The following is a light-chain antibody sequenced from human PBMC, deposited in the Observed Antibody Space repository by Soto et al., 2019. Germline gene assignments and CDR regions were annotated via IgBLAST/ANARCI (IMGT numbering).Light chain of an antibody. CDR2: GAS. CDR3: QQYDNSRTWT. V-gene: IGKV3-20*01. CDR1: QSVSSSY. J-gene: IGKJ1*01. Sequence: IVLTQSPGTLSLSPGERATLSCRASQSVSSSYLAWYQQKPGQAPRLLIYGASSRATGIPDRFSGSGSGTDFTLTISRLEPEDFAVYYCQQYDNSRTWTFGQGTKVDIK.